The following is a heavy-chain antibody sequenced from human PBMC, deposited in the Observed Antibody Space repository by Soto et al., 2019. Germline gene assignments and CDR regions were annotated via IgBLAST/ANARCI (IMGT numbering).Heavy chain of an antibody. CDR1: GGSVSSGSYY. J-gene: IGHJ4*02. D-gene: IGHD6-19*01. V-gene: IGHV4-61*01. CDR3: ARAGRQWLGLDY. CDR2: IYYSGST. Sequence: KTSETLSLTCTVSGGSVSSGSYYWSWIRQPPGKGLEWIGYIYYSGSTNYNPSLKSRVTISVDTSKNQFSLKLSSVTAADTAVYYCARAGRQWLGLDYWGQGTLVTVSS.